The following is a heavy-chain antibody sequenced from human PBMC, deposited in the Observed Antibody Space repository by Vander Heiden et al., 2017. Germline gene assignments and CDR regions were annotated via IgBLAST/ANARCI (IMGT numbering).Heavy chain of an antibody. Sequence: EVQLVESGGGLVKPGGSLRLSCAASGFTFSSYSMNWVRQAPGKGLEWVSSISSSSSYIYYADSVKGRFTISRDNAKNSLYLQMNSLRAEDTAVYYCARERGYYDSSGYYSSAFDIWGQGTMVTVSS. CDR2: ISSSSSYI. V-gene: IGHV3-21*01. CDR3: ARERGYYDSSGYYSSAFDI. J-gene: IGHJ3*02. D-gene: IGHD3-22*01. CDR1: GFTFSSYS.